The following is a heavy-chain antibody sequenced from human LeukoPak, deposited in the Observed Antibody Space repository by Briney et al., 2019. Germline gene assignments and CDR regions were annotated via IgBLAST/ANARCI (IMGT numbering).Heavy chain of an antibody. J-gene: IGHJ5*02. Sequence: PGGSLRLSCAASGFTFSSYWMHWVRQAPGKGLVWVSRINSDGSSTSYADSVKGRFTISRDNAKNTLYLQMNSLRAEDTAVYYCARSRGSGSYNWFDPWGQGTLVTVSS. CDR1: GFTFSSYW. V-gene: IGHV3-74*01. CDR2: INSDGSST. D-gene: IGHD3-10*01. CDR3: ARSRGSGSYNWFDP.